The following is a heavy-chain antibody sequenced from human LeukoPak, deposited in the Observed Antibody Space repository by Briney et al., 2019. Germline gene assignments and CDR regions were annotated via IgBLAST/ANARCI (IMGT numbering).Heavy chain of an antibody. Sequence: SETLSLTCTVSGGSISSSSYSWGWIRQPPGKGLEWIGSIYYSGSTYYNPSLKSRVTISVDTSKNQFSLKLSSVTAADTAVYYCARHHSYYDSSGYYLYYFDYWGQGTLVTVSS. CDR1: GGSISSSSYS. D-gene: IGHD3-22*01. V-gene: IGHV4-39*01. CDR3: ARHHSYYDSSGYYLYYFDY. J-gene: IGHJ4*02. CDR2: IYYSGST.